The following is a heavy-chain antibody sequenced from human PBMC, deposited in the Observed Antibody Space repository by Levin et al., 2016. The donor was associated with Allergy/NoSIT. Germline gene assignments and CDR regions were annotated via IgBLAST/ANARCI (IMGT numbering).Heavy chain of an antibody. Sequence: GESLKISCAASGFTFSSYAMSWVRQAPGKGLEWVSAISGSGGSTYYADSVKGRFTISRDNSKNTLYLQMNSLRAEDTAVYYCAKYAALLWFGELVYWGQGTLVTVSS. CDR1: GFTFSSYA. V-gene: IGHV3-23*01. CDR3: AKYAALLWFGELVY. D-gene: IGHD3-10*01. J-gene: IGHJ4*02. CDR2: ISGSGGST.